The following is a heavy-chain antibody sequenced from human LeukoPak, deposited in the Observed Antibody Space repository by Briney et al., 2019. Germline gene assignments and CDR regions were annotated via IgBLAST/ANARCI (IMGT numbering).Heavy chain of an antibody. D-gene: IGHD6-6*01. Sequence: GGSLRLSCAASGFTFSSYAMNWVRQAPGEGLEWVSVICGGGSNTYYADSVKGRFSISRDNSKNTLYLQMNSLRAENTAVYYCAKVRYSGSSRYFDSWGQGTLVAVSS. CDR1: GFTFSSYA. J-gene: IGHJ4*02. V-gene: IGHV3-23*01. CDR3: AKVRYSGSSRYFDS. CDR2: ICGGGSNT.